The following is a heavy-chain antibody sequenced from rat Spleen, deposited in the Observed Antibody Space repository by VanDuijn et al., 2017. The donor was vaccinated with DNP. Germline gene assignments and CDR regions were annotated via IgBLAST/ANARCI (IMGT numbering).Heavy chain of an antibody. CDR2: ISDDSGTP. CDR3: AIRNTYYGYNGVFDY. D-gene: IGHD1-9*01. V-gene: IGHV5-25*01. J-gene: IGHJ2*01. CDR1: GFTFSDYG. Sequence: EVKLVESGGGLVQPGRSMKLSCAASGFTFSDYGMAWVLQAPTKGLEWVASISDDSGTPYYRDSVKGRFTISSDNAQSTLFLQMDSLRSEDTATYYCAIRNTYYGYNGVFDYWGQGLMVTVSS.